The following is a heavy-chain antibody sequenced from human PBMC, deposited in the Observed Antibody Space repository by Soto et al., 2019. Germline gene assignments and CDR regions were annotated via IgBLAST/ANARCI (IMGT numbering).Heavy chain of an antibody. V-gene: IGHV3-23*01. CDR2: ISGSGGST. J-gene: IGHJ5*02. D-gene: IGHD4-4*01. CDR3: AKDGMTTVTPANGFDP. CDR1: GFTFNNYA. Sequence: PGGSLRLSCTASGFTFNNYAMSWVRQAPGKGLQWVSTISGSGGSTYYAESVKGRFTISRDNSKSMLYLQMNSLRAEDTAVFYCAKDGMTTVTPANGFDPWGQGTLVTVSS.